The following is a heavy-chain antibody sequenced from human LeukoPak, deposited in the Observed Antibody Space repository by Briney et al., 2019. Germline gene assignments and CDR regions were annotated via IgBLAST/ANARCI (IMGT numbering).Heavy chain of an antibody. Sequence: SETLSLTCTVSGGSISSYYWSWIRQPPGKGLEWIGYIYYSGSTNYNPSLKSRVTISVDTSKNQFSLNLSSVTAADTAVYYCARGVREKNRGFLLYYYYYYMDVWGKGTTVAISS. D-gene: IGHD3-10*01. J-gene: IGHJ6*03. CDR3: ARGVREKNRGFLLYYYYYYMDV. CDR2: IYYSGST. V-gene: IGHV4-59*12. CDR1: GGSISSYY.